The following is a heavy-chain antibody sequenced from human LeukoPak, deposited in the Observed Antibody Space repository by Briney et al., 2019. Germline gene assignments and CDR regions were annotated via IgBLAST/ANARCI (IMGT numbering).Heavy chain of an antibody. Sequence: PSETLSLTCTVSGGSISSSSYYWSWIRQPPGKGLEWIGEINHSGSTNYNPSLKSRVTISVDTSKNQFSLKLSSVTAADTAVYYCATLRKRITMVRGVRYFDYWGQGILVTVSS. D-gene: IGHD3-10*01. J-gene: IGHJ4*02. CDR2: INHSGST. V-gene: IGHV4-39*07. CDR1: GGSISSSSYY. CDR3: ATLRKRITMVRGVRYFDY.